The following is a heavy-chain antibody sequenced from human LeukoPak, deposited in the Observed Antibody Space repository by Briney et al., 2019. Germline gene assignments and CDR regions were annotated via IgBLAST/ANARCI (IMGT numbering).Heavy chain of an antibody. CDR2: ISYDGSNK. CDR3: YGGNSLGWNWFDP. D-gene: IGHD4-23*01. CDR1: GFTFSSYG. V-gene: IGHV3-30*03. J-gene: IGHJ5*02. Sequence: GGSLRLSCAASGFTFSSYGMHWVRQAPGKGLEWVAVISYDGSNKYYADSVKGRFTISRDNSKNTLYLQMNSLRAEDTAVYYCYGGNSLGWNWFDPWGQGTLVTVSS.